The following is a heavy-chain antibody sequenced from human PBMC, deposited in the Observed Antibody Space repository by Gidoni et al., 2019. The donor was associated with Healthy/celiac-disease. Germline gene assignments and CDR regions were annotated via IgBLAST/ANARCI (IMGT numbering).Heavy chain of an antibody. CDR3: ASGTDGDLDAFDI. CDR2: ISSNVGST. V-gene: IGHV3-64*01. Sequence: EVQLVESGGGLVQPGGSLRLSCAASGFTFSSYAMHWVRQAPGKGLEYVSAISSNVGSTYYANSVKGRFTISRDNSKNTLYLQMGSLRAEDMAVYYCASGTDGDLDAFDIWGQGTMVTVSS. CDR1: GFTFSSYA. D-gene: IGHD4-17*01. J-gene: IGHJ3*02.